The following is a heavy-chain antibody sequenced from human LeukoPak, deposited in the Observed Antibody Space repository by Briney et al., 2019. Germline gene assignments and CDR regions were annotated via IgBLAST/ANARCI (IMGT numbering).Heavy chain of an antibody. V-gene: IGHV4-34*01. D-gene: IGHD6-19*01. CDR1: GGSISSYY. CDR3: ARGGIAVAGNDY. Sequence: PSETLSLTCTVSGGSISSYYWSWIRQPPGKGLEWIGEINHSGSTNYNPSLKSRVTISVDTSKNQFSLKLSSVTAADTAVYYCARGGIAVAGNDYWGQGTLVTVSS. CDR2: INHSGST. J-gene: IGHJ4*02.